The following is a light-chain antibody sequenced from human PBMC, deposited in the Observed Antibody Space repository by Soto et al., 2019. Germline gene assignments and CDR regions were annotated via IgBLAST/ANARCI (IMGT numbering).Light chain of an antibody. Sequence: DSQMTQAPSTLSASVGDRDTITCRASQSISIWLAWYQQKPGKAPKLLIYKASSLESGVPSRFSGSGSGTEFTLTISSLQPDDFATYYCQQDDSYPITFGQGTRLEIK. V-gene: IGKV1-5*03. CDR1: QSISIW. CDR3: QQDDSYPIT. CDR2: KAS. J-gene: IGKJ5*01.